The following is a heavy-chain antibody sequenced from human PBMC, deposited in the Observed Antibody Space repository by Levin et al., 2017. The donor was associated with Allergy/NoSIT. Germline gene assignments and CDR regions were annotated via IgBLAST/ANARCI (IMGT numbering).Heavy chain of an antibody. Sequence: SCAASGFTFSNFPMSWVRQAPGKGLEWVASISGSGATTHYADSVRGRFTISRDNSKNTLYLQMNTLRAEDTAVYYCAKGRGSGYYIGLLWGQGTLVTVSS. CDR3: AKGRGSGYYIGLL. CDR2: ISGSGATT. J-gene: IGHJ4*02. CDR1: GFTFSNFP. V-gene: IGHV3-23*01. D-gene: IGHD3-22*01.